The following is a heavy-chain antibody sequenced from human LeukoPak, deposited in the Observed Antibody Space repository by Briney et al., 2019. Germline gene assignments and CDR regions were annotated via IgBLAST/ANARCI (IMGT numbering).Heavy chain of an antibody. CDR1: GGSIRSNY. CDR3: AREIVVVPAAIWYFDL. CDR2: IYTSGST. J-gene: IGHJ2*01. V-gene: IGHV4-4*07. Sequence: SETLSLTCTVSGGSIRSNYWSWIRQPAGKGLEWIGRIYTSGSTNYNPSLKSRVTISVDTSKNQFSLKLSSVTAADTAVYYCAREIVVVPAAIWYFDLWGRGTLVTVSS. D-gene: IGHD2-2*02.